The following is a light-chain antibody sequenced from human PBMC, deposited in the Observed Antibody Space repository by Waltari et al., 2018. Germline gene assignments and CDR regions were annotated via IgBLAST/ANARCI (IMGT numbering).Light chain of an antibody. CDR3: SSYISSDTLEL. Sequence: YQQNPGKAPKRIMFDGSNRPSGVASRFSGSKSRNTASLTISGLQAQDEADYYCSSYISSDTLELFGGGTSLAVL. CDR2: DGS. J-gene: IGLJ2*01. V-gene: IGLV2-14*03.